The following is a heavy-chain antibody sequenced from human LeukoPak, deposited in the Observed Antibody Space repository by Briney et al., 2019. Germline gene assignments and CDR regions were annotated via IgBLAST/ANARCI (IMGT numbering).Heavy chain of an antibody. CDR1: GFTFSSFG. D-gene: IGHD6-19*01. CDR3: ARERNLGIAVAGTIFDY. Sequence: GGSLRLSCAASGFTFSSFGMHWVRQAPGKGLEWVGVISYDGGNKYYADSVKGRFTISRDNSKNTLYLQMNSLRAEDTAVYYCARERNLGIAVAGTIFDYWGQGTLVTVSS. CDR2: ISYDGGNK. J-gene: IGHJ4*02. V-gene: IGHV3-30*14.